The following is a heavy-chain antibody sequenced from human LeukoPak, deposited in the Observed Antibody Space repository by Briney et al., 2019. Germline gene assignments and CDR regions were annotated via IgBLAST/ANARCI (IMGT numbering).Heavy chain of an antibody. CDR2: IIPIFGTA. J-gene: IGHJ4*02. CDR1: GGTFSSYA. V-gene: IGHV1-69*13. CDR3: ARARLDVSKYYDFWSGYYEFDY. Sequence: SVKVSCKASGGTFSSYAISWVRQAPGQGLEWMGGIIPIFGTANYAQKFQGRVTITADESTSTAYMELSSLRSEDTAVYYCARARLDVSKYYDFWSGYYEFDYWGQGTLVTVSS. D-gene: IGHD3-3*01.